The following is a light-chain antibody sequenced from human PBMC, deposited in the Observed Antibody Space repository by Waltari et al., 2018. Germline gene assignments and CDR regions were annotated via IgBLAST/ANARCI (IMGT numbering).Light chain of an antibody. CDR3: YSSTDNSGI. V-gene: IGLV3-27*01. J-gene: IGLJ2*01. Sequence: QPSSVSVSPGQTAKITCSGDVLTKKYARWFQQKPGQAPVLMIYKDSERPSRIPERFSGSSSGATVTLTITGAQVEDEADYYCYSSTDNSGIFGGGTTLTVL. CDR2: KDS. CDR1: VLTKKY.